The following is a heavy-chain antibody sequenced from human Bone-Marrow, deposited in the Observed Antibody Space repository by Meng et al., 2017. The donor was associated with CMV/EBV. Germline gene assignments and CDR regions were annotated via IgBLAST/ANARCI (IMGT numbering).Heavy chain of an antibody. D-gene: IGHD2-15*01. J-gene: IGHJ4*02. CDR2: IKQEGGEK. V-gene: IGHV3-7*01. CDR3: ERGDTPGDFDY. CDR1: GFTFSNAW. Sequence: GGSPRLSCAASGFTFSNAWMGWVRQAPGKGLEWVANIKQEGGEKYYVGSVKGRFTFFRDNARNPLYLQMNSLRDEDTAVYYCERGDTPGDFDYWGQGTLVTVSS.